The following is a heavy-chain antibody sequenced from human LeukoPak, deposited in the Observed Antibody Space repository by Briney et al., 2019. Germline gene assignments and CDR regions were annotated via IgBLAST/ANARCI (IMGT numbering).Heavy chain of an antibody. D-gene: IGHD1-26*01. J-gene: IGHJ4*02. CDR3: ARGSIVGATFDYFDY. V-gene: IGHV1-2*02. CDR1: GYTFTGYY. Sequence: ASVKVSCKASGYTFTGYYMHWVRQAPGQGLEWMGWINPNSGGTNYAQKFQGRVTMTRDASISTAYMELSRLRSDDTAVYYCARGSIVGATFDYFDYWGQGTLVTVSS. CDR2: INPNSGGT.